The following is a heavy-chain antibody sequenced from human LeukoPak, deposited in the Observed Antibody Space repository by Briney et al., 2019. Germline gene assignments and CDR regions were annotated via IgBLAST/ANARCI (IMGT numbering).Heavy chain of an antibody. CDR1: GFTFSSYA. V-gene: IGHV3-23*01. D-gene: IGHD5-12*01. J-gene: IGHJ4*02. CDR2: ISGSGGST. Sequence: AGGSLRLSCAASGFTFSSYAMSWVRQAPGKGLEWVSAISGSGGSTYYADSVKGRFTISRDNSKNTLYLQMNSLRAEDTAVYYCAKDHKVAKGFDYWGQGTLVTVSS. CDR3: AKDHKVAKGFDY.